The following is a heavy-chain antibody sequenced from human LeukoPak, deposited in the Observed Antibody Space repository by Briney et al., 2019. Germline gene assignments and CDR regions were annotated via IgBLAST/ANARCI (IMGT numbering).Heavy chain of an antibody. CDR3: ARGIVGAKDPLGDAFDI. CDR2: IYTSGST. CDR1: GGSISSYY. Sequence: SETLSLTCTVSGGSISSYYWSWIRQPAGKGLEWIARIYTSGSTNYNPSLKSRVTMSVDTSKNQFSLKLSSVTAADTAVYYCARGIVGAKDPLGDAFDIWGQGTMVTVSS. J-gene: IGHJ3*02. V-gene: IGHV4-4*07. D-gene: IGHD1-26*01.